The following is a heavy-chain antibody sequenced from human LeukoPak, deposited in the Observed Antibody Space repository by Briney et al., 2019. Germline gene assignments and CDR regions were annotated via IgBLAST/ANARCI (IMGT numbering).Heavy chain of an antibody. V-gene: IGHV3-23*01. CDR2: ISGSGGTT. J-gene: IGHJ4*02. CDR3: AKDAGPQQLVFFDS. D-gene: IGHD6-6*01. CDR1: GFTFNNYA. Sequence: PGGSLRLSCAASGFTFNNYAMNWVRQAPGKGLEWVSVISGSGGTTYYADSVKGRFTISRDSSKNTLYLQMNSLRAEDTAVYYCAKDAGPQQLVFFDSWGQGTLVTVSS.